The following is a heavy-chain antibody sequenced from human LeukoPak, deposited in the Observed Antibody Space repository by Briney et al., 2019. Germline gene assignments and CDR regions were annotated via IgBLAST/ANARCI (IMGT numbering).Heavy chain of an antibody. J-gene: IGHJ6*03. CDR3: ARAPGYSSSWYATFYYMDV. CDR2: TYSGGST. V-gene: IGHV3-53*01. D-gene: IGHD6-13*01. CDR1: GFTVSSNY. Sequence: GGSLTLSCAASGFTVSSNYMSWFRQAPGKGLEWVSVTYSGGSTYYTDSVKGRFTISRDNSKNTLYLQMNSLRAADTAVYYCARAPGYSSSWYATFYYMDVWGKGTTVTVSS.